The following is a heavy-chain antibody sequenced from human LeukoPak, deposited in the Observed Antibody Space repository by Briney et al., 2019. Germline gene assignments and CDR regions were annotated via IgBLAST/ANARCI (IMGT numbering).Heavy chain of an antibody. D-gene: IGHD3-22*01. J-gene: IGHJ4*02. CDR1: GYTFTSYG. CDR2: ISAYNGNT. V-gene: IGHV1-18*01. Sequence: ASVTVSCKASGYTFTSYGISWVRQAPGQGLEWMGWISAYNGNTNYAQKLQGRVTMTTDTSTSTAYMELRSLRSDDTAVYYCARDSDYYDSSGYSDYWGQGTLVTVSS. CDR3: ARDSDYYDSSGYSDY.